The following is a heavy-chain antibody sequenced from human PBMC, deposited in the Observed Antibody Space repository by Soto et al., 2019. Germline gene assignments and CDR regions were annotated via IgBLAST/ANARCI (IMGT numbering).Heavy chain of an antibody. CDR1: GFIFSSYT. CDR3: VKGGYTFAYRAFDI. CDR2: ISSDGGNT. Sequence: PGGSLRLSCSASGFIFSSYTMYWVRQAPGKGLEYVSAISSDGGNTYDADSVKGRFTISRDNSKKTMDLQMSSLRVEDTAVYYCVKGGYTFAYRAFDIWGQGTMVTVSS. V-gene: IGHV3-64D*08. J-gene: IGHJ3*02. D-gene: IGHD3-16*01.